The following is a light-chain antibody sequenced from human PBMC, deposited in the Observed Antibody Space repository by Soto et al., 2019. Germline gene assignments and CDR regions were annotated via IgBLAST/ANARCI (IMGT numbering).Light chain of an antibody. Sequence: DIQLTQSPSFLSASVGDRVTITCRASQGISSHLAWYQQKPGKAPKLLIYVASTVQSGVPSRFSGGGSGTEFTLTISSLQPEDFATYYCQQLTIYPITFGQGTRLEIK. J-gene: IGKJ5*01. CDR2: VAS. CDR1: QGISSH. CDR3: QQLTIYPIT. V-gene: IGKV1-9*01.